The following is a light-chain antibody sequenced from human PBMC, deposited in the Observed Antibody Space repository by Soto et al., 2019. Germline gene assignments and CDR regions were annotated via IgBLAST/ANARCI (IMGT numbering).Light chain of an antibody. V-gene: IGKV3-11*01. J-gene: IGKJ1*01. CDR3: VQRTTWPWT. CDR2: DAS. Sequence: EIVLTQSPGTLSLSPGERATLSCRASQSVSSHLAWYQQKPGQAPRLLIYDASNRATGIPARFSGSGSGTDFTLTISSLEPEVFAVYHCVQRTTWPWTCGQGRKVEIK. CDR1: QSVSSH.